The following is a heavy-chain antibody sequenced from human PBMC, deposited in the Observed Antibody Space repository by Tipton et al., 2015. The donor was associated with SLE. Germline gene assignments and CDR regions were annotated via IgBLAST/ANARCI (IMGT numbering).Heavy chain of an antibody. CDR3: ARGRYSSSSVYYYYMDV. CDR2: IYYSGST. J-gene: IGHJ6*03. V-gene: IGHV4-39*07. D-gene: IGHD6-6*01. Sequence: TLSLTCTVSGGSISSSNYYWGWIRQPPGKGLEWIGSIYYSGSTYYNPSLKSRVTISVDTSKNQFSLKLSSVTAADTAVYYCARGRYSSSSVYYYYMDVWGKGTTVTVSS. CDR1: GGSISSSNYY.